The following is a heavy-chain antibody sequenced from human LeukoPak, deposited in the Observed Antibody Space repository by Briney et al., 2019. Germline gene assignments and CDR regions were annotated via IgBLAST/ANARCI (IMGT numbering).Heavy chain of an antibody. J-gene: IGHJ6*04. D-gene: IGHD2-21*01. V-gene: IGHV1-3*01. CDR3: ARMGKHIVVVFRDYGMDA. CDR1: GYIFTRYA. Sequence: ASVKVSCKASGYIFTRYAMHWVRQAPGQRLEWMGWIDAGNGNTKYSQKFQDRVIITRDTSASTVYMELSSLRSEDTAVYFCARMGKHIVVVFRDYGMDAWGNGTTVTVSS. CDR2: IDAGNGNT.